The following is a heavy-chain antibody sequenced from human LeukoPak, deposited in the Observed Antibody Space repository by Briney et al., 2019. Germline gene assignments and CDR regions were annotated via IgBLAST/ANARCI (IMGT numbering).Heavy chain of an antibody. CDR2: IYTSGST. CDR3: AAGGSSSWSTDFDY. Sequence: SETLSLTCTVSGGSISSYYWSWIRQPPGKGLEWIGRIYTSGSTNYNPSLKSRVTMSVDTSKNQFSLKLSSVTAADTAVYYCAAGGSSSWSTDFDYWGQGTLVTVSS. CDR1: GGSISSYY. J-gene: IGHJ4*02. V-gene: IGHV4-4*07. D-gene: IGHD6-13*01.